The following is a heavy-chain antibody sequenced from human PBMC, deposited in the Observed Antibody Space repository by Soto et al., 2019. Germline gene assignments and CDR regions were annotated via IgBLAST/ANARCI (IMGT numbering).Heavy chain of an antibody. D-gene: IGHD2-2*01. V-gene: IGHV1-8*01. CDR1: GYTCTSYD. Sequence: ASVKVSCKASGYTCTSYDINWVRQATGQGLEWMGWMNPNSGNTGYAQKFQGRVTMTRNTSISTAYMELSSLRSEDTAVYYCARAPTPRGLYQLLSHYMDVWGKGTTVTVSS. CDR2: MNPNSGNT. J-gene: IGHJ6*03. CDR3: ARAPTPRGLYQLLSHYMDV.